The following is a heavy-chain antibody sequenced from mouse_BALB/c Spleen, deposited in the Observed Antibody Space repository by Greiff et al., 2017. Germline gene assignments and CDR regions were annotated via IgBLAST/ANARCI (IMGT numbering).Heavy chain of an antibody. V-gene: IGHV2-2*02. CDR3: ARKGYGYDPDYYAMDY. CDR1: GFSLTSYG. Sequence: VQLQQSGPGLVQPSQSLSITCTVSGFSLTSYGVHWVRQSPGKGLEWLGVIWSGGSTDYNAAFISRLSISKDNSKSQVFFKMNSLQANDTAIYYCARKGYGYDPDYYAMDYWGQGTSVTVSS. CDR2: IWSGGST. D-gene: IGHD2-2*01. J-gene: IGHJ4*01.